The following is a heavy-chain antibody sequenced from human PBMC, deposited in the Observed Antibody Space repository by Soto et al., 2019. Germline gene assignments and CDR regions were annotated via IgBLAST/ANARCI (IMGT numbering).Heavy chain of an antibody. D-gene: IGHD3-16*01. Sequence: SETLSLTCTVSGASITSSYWTWIRQPPGNGLEWIGYMYYSGNVNYNPSLKSRVTTSLDTSENQFSLNLISVTAADTAVYYCARGGPTNWFDPWGQGTLVTVSS. V-gene: IGHV4-59*01. CDR1: GASITSSY. J-gene: IGHJ5*02. CDR2: MYYSGNV. CDR3: ARGGPTNWFDP.